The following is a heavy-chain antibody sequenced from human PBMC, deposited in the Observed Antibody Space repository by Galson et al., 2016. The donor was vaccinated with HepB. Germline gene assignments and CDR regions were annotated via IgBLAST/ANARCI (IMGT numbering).Heavy chain of an antibody. CDR2: TSAYNGNT. D-gene: IGHD2-2*01. Sequence: SVKVSCKASGYTFTTYGISWVRQAPGQGLEWVGWTSAYNGNTNYAQKLQRRVTMTTDTSTSTAYMELRSLRSDDTAVYYCARDPRKLRYQPVEIYYYYYAMDVWGQGTTVTVSS. J-gene: IGHJ6*02. CDR3: ARDPRKLRYQPVEIYYYYYAMDV. V-gene: IGHV1-18*01. CDR1: GYTFTTYG.